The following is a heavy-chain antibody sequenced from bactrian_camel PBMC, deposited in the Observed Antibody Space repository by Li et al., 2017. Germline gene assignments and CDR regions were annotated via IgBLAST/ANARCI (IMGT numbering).Heavy chain of an antibody. Sequence: HVQLVESGGGSVQVGGSLTLSCAATGFTFDESDMGWYRQAPGSQCELVAGSLSGGSLYYADFVKGRFTYTQDNAKRTVTLQMNSLTPEDTAMYYCAAARYCSENGGTLSFLRYLDIWGHGTQVTVS. CDR3: AAARYCSENGGTLSFLRYLDI. CDR1: GFTFDESD. D-gene: IGHD2*01. CDR2: SLSGGSL. J-gene: IGHJ2*01. V-gene: IGHV3S60*01.